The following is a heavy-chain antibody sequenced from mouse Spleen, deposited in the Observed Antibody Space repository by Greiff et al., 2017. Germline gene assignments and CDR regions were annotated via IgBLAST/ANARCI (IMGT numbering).Heavy chain of an antibody. J-gene: IGHJ3*01. Sequence: VQLKQSGAELVRPGASVKLSCTASGFNIKDDYMHWVKQRPEQGLEWIGWIDPENGDTEYASKFQGKATITADTSSNTAYLQLSSLTSEDTAVYYCTTPHYGSSAWFAYWGQGTLVTVSA. CDR3: TTPHYGSSAWFAY. CDR1: GFNIKDDY. CDR2: IDPENGDT. V-gene: IGHV14-4*01. D-gene: IGHD1-1*01.